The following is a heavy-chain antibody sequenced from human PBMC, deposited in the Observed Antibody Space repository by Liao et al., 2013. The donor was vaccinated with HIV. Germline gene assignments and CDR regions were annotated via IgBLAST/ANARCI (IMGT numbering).Heavy chain of an antibody. CDR3: VRDFGFGSSVDY. D-gene: IGHD3-10*01. J-gene: IGHJ4*02. CDR1: GDSITSGAYY. V-gene: IGHV4-39*07. CDR2: IYYTGSI. Sequence: QVQLQESGPGLVKPSETLSLTCTVSGDSITSGAYYWGWIRQSPGKGLEWIGSIYYTGSIYKKASLRSRVTISADTSKKQVVLKLSSVTAADTAVYYCVRDFGFGSSVDYWGRGHLVTVSS.